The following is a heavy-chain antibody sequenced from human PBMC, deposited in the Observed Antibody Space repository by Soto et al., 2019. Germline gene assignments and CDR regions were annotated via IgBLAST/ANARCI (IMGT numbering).Heavy chain of an antibody. D-gene: IGHD3-22*01. CDR2: IIPIFGTA. CDR1: GYTFTGYY. J-gene: IGHJ4*02. V-gene: IGHV1-69*01. CDR3: ARNPDYYDSSGLDY. Sequence: QVQLVQSGAEVKKPGASVKVSCKASGYTFTGYYMHWVRQAPGQGLEWMGGIIPIFGTANYAQKFQGRVTITADESTSTAYMELSSLRSEDTAVYYCARNPDYYDSSGLDYWGQGTLVTVSS.